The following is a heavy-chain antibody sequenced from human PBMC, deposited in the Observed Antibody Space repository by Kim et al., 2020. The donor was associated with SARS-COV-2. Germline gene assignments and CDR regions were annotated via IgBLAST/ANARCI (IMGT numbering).Heavy chain of an antibody. CDR1: GFTFNDCA. CDR3: VKDLGVPDAWGGVV. D-gene: IGHD3-16*01. CDR2: ISWNSGRI. V-gene: IGHV3-9*01. J-gene: IGHJ4*02. Sequence: GGSLRLSCAASGFTFNDCAMHWVRQAPGKGLEWVSGISWNSGRIAYADSVKGRFAISRDNAKNSLYLQMNSLRAEDTALYYCVKDLGVPDAWGGVVWGQGTPLTVSS.